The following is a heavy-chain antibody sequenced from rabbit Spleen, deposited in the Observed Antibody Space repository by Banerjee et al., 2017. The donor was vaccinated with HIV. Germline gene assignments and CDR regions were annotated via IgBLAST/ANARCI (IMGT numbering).Heavy chain of an antibody. CDR2: IYGDRGGST. Sequence: QSLEESGGDLAKPEGSLTLTCTASGFSFSSSYYMCWVRQAPGKGLECIACIYGDRGGSTYYANWAKGRFTISRTSSTTVTLEMTSLTAADTATYFCARDVAGGSYFALWGQGTLVTVS. CDR1: GFSFSSSYY. J-gene: IGHJ4*01. V-gene: IGHV1S40*01. D-gene: IGHD8-1*01. CDR3: ARDVAGGSYFAL.